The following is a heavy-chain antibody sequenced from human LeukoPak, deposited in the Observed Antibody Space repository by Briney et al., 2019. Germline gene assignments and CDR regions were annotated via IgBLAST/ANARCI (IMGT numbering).Heavy chain of an antibody. D-gene: IGHD2/OR15-2a*01. CDR1: GDIISSYA. CDR2: INGRGDNT. V-gene: IGHV3-23*01. CDR3: AKDRVSPGFNLFDP. Sequence: GGSLRLSCAASGDIISSYAMSWVRQAPGKGLERVSAINGRGDNTYYADFVKGRFTISRDNSKSTVYLQMNSLRTEDTAVYYCAKDRVSPGFNLFDPWGQGTLVTVSS. J-gene: IGHJ5*02.